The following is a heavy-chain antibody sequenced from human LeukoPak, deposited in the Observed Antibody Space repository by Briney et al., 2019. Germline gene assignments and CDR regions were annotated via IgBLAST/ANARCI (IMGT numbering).Heavy chain of an antibody. D-gene: IGHD3-10*01. CDR3: AVGETGTKVDY. CDR1: GGSISSGGYY. J-gene: IGHJ4*02. CDR2: IYYSGST. V-gene: IGHV4-31*03. Sequence: SETLSLTCTVSGGSISSGGYYWSWIRQHPGKGLEWIGYIYYSGSTYYNPSLKSRVTISVDTSKNQFSLKLSSVTAADTAVYYCAVGETGTKVDYWGQGILVTVSS.